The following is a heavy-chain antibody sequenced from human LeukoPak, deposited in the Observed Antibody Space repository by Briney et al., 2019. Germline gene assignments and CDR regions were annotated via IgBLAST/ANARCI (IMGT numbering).Heavy chain of an antibody. V-gene: IGHV3-7*03. D-gene: IGHD3-16*01. CDR3: ARGGGLDV. J-gene: IGHJ6*02. Sequence: SCKTSGYTFSRYGFSWVRQAPGKGLEWVASINHNGNVNYYVDSVKGRFTISRDNAKNSLYLQMSNLRAEDTAVYFCARGGGLDVWGQGATVTVSS. CDR2: INHNGNVN. CDR1: GYTFSRYG.